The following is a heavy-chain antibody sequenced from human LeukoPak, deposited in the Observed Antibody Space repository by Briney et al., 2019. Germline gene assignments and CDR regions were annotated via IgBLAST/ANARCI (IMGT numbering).Heavy chain of an antibody. CDR3: ASEPPYYYYMDD. J-gene: IGHJ6*03. CDR1: GFTFSAYS. V-gene: IGHV3-7*01. Sequence: GGSLRLSCAASGFTFSAYSMSWVRQAPGKGLEWVANIKEDGLEKYYVDSVKGRFTISRDNAKISLYLQMTSLRAEDTAVYYCASEPPYYYYMDDWGEGTTVTVSS. CDR2: IKEDGLEK.